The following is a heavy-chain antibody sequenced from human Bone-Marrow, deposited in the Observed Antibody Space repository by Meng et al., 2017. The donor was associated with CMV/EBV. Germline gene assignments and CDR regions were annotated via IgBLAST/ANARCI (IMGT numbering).Heavy chain of an antibody. Sequence: ACGFTFSSYDMHWVRQATGKGLEWVSAIGTAGDTYYPGSVKGRFTISRENAKNSLYLQMNSLRAGDTAVYYCARAFGSNYADWYFDLWGRGTLVTVSS. D-gene: IGHD4-11*01. CDR1: GFTFSSYD. CDR3: ARAFGSNYADWYFDL. V-gene: IGHV3-13*01. CDR2: IGTAGDT. J-gene: IGHJ2*01.